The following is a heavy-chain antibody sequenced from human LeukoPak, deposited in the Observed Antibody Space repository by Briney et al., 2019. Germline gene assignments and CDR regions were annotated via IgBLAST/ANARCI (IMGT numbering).Heavy chain of an antibody. Sequence: GASVKVSCKASGYTFTDYYINWVRQAPGQGLEWMGWINPNSGDTNYAQKFQDRVTMTRDTSISTAYMELSRLRSDDTAVYYCARDLRSYCGGDCLDAFDIWGQGTMVTVSS. D-gene: IGHD2-21*02. J-gene: IGHJ3*02. CDR2: INPNSGDT. CDR3: ARDLRSYCGGDCLDAFDI. CDR1: GYTFTDYY. V-gene: IGHV1-2*02.